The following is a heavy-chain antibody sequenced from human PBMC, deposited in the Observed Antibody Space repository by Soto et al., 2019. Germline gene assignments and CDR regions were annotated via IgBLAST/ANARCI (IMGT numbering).Heavy chain of an antibody. CDR1: GGSISSGGYS. D-gene: IGHD6-19*01. CDR2: IYHSGST. V-gene: IGHV4-30-2*01. CDR3: ASAGGLGAVAADY. Sequence: QLQLQESGSGLVKPSQTLSLTCAVSGGSISSGGYSWSWIRQPPRKGLEWIGYIYHSGSTYYNPSLKSRATISVDRSKNQFSLKLSSVTAADTAVYYCASAGGLGAVAADYWGQGTLITVSS. J-gene: IGHJ4*02.